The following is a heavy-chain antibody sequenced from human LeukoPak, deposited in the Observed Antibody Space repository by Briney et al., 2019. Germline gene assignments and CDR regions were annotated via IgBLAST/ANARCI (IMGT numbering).Heavy chain of an antibody. J-gene: IGHJ6*02. V-gene: IGHV3-48*02. CDR2: ISSSSSTI. D-gene: IGHD2-21*02. CDR1: GFTFSSYS. CDR3: ARDRGIVVVTGAYGMDV. Sequence: PGGSLRLSCAASGFTFSSYSMNWVRQAPGKGLEWVSYISSSSSTIYYADSVKGRFTISRDNAKNSLYLQMNSLRDEDTAVYYCARDRGIVVVTGAYGMDVWGQGTTVTVSS.